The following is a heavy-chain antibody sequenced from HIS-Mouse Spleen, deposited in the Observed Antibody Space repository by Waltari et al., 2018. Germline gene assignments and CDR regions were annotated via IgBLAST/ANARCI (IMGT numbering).Heavy chain of an antibody. CDR3: AREIPYSSSWYDWYFDL. V-gene: IGHV4-39*07. CDR1: GGSISSSSYY. D-gene: IGHD6-13*01. J-gene: IGHJ2*01. CDR2: SYYSGST. Sequence: QLQLQESGPGLVKPSETLSLTCTVSGGSISSSSYYWGWIRQPPGKGLEWIGSSYYSGSTYYNPVLRSRVTISVEPSKNQFSLKLSSVTAADTAVYYCAREIPYSSSWYDWYFDLWGRGTLVTVSS.